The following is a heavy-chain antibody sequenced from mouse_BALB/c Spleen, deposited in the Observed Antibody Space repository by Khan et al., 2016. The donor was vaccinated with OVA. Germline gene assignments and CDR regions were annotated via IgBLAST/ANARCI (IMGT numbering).Heavy chain of an antibody. CDR1: GFSLNTYG. D-gene: IGHD2-12*01. CDR2: IWSGGNT. V-gene: IGHV2-2*01. J-gene: IGHJ3*01. CDR3: ARNSYRYDFTY. Sequence: QVQLQQSGPGLVQPSQRLSITCTVSGFSLNTYGIHWVRQSPGKGLEWLGVIWSGGNTDYNATFLSRLNITKDNSKSKVFVKMTSLPPDDTAIYACARNSYRYDFTYWGQGTLVTVSA.